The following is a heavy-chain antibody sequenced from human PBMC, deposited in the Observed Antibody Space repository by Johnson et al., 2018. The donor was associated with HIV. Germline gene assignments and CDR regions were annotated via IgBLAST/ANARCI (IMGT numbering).Heavy chain of an antibody. Sequence: QVQLVESGGGLVKPGGSLRLSCAASGFTFSDYYMSWIRQAPGKGLEWVSYISSRGSTIYYADSVKGRFTISRDNAKKSLCLQMNTLRAEDTALYYCASEAKHHVGANRVSSFDIWGQGTIVTVSS. J-gene: IGHJ3*02. V-gene: IGHV3-11*01. D-gene: IGHD1-26*01. CDR3: ASEAKHHVGANRVSSFDI. CDR2: ISSRGSTI. CDR1: GFTFSDYY.